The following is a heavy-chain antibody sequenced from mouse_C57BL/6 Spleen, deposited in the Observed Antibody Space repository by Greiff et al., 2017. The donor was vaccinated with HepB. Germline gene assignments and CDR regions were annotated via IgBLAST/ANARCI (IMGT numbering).Heavy chain of an antibody. CDR1: GYTFTDYY. D-gene: IGHD4-1*01. CDR3: ARRAGTRGYLDY. Sequence: QVQLKQSGAELVRPGASVKLSCKASGYTFTDYYINWVKQRPGQGLEWIARIYPGSGNTYYNEKFKGKATLTAEKSSSTAYMQLSSLTSEDSAVYFCARRAGTRGYLDYWGQGTTLTVSS. CDR2: IYPGSGNT. J-gene: IGHJ2*01. V-gene: IGHV1-76*01.